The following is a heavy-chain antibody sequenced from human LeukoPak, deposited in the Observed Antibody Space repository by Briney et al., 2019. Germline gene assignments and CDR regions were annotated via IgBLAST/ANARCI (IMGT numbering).Heavy chain of an antibody. Sequence: GGSLRLSCAASGFTFSSYAMSWVRQAPGEGLEWVSGITGSGGSTYYADPVKGRFTISRDNSKNTLSLQMNSLRAEDTAVYYCAKSRSSGSYCIDYWGQGTLVTVSS. CDR1: GFTFSSYA. V-gene: IGHV3-23*01. CDR3: AKSRSSGSYCIDY. D-gene: IGHD3-10*01. CDR2: ITGSGGST. J-gene: IGHJ4*02.